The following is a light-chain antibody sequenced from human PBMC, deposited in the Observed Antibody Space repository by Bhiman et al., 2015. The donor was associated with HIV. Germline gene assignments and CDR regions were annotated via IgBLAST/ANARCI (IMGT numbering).Light chain of an antibody. V-gene: IGLV2-8*01. Sequence: QSALTQPPSASGSPGQSVTISCTGTISDVGFYNYVSWYQHHPGKAPKLMIYEVNKRPSGVPDRFSGSKSGTSASLAITGLQAEDEADYYCQSYDRDLGGSVFGTGTKVTVL. CDR1: ISDVGFYNY. J-gene: IGLJ1*01. CDR3: QSYDRDLGGSV. CDR2: EVN.